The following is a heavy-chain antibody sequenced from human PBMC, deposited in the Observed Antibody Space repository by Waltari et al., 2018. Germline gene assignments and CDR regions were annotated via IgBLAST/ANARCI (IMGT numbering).Heavy chain of an antibody. CDR1: GYSISSGYY. Sequence: QVQLQESGPGLVKPSETLSLTCAVSGYSISSGYYWGWIRQPPGKGLEWIGSIYHSGSTYYNPSLKSRVTISVDTSKNQFSLKLSSVTAADTAVYYCARLPLYDFWSGYPSPDDAFDIWGQGTMVIVSS. CDR2: IYHSGST. V-gene: IGHV4-38-2*01. CDR3: ARLPLYDFWSGYPSPDDAFDI. J-gene: IGHJ3*02. D-gene: IGHD3-3*01.